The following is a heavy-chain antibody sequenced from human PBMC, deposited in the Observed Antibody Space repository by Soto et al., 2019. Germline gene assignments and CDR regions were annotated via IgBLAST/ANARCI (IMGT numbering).Heavy chain of an antibody. CDR3: ATGSLRWSHYYYYYGMDV. J-gene: IGHJ6*02. D-gene: IGHD1-26*01. Sequence: SETLCHTCPVSDGSISSYYWSWIRQPPGKGLEWIGYIYYSGSTNYNPSLKSRVTISVDTSKNQFSLKLSSVTAADTAVYYCATGSLRWSHYYYYYGMDVWGQGTTVTVSS. V-gene: IGHV4-59*12. CDR1: DGSISSYY. CDR2: IYYSGST.